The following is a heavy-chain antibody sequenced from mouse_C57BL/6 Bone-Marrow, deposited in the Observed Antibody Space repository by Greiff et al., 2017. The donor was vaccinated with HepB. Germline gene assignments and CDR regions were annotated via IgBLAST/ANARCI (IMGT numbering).Heavy chain of an antibody. CDR3: AREYYGSSYPAY. CDR1: GFTFSDYG. J-gene: IGHJ3*01. CDR2: ISSGSSTT. Sequence: EVQRVESGGGLVKPGGSLKLSCAASGFTFSDYGMHWVRQAPEKGLEWVAYISSGSSTTYYADTVKGRFTISRDNAKNTLFLQMTSLRSEDTAMYYCAREYYGSSYPAYWGQGTLVTVSA. V-gene: IGHV5-17*01. D-gene: IGHD1-1*01.